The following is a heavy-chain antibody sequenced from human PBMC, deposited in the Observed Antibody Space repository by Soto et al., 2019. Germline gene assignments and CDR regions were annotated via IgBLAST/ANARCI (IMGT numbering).Heavy chain of an antibody. V-gene: IGHV4-34*01. D-gene: IGHD3-3*01. Sequence: SETLSLTCAIYRASFSSSYWSWIRQPPGKGLEWVGEIYHDGSTNYNPSIKSRVTISLNTSKKQFSLKLSSVTAADTAVYYCARAQRFTTFGVPYFDSWGQGTQVTVSS. J-gene: IGHJ4*02. CDR2: IYHDGST. CDR1: RASFSSSY. CDR3: ARAQRFTTFGVPYFDS.